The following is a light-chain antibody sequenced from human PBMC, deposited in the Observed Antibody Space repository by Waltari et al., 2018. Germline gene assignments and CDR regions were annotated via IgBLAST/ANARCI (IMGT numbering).Light chain of an antibody. CDR2: DAS. CDR1: QSSGSS. CDR3: QQRINWPRT. J-gene: IGKJ1*01. Sequence: ETVLTQSPGTLAWSPGERATLSCRASQSSGSSLAWYQHIPGQAPRLLFYDASNRAPCIPARFSGSGSGTDFTLTISSLEPEDFAVYYCQQRINWPRTFGQGTKVEIK. V-gene: IGKV3-11*01.